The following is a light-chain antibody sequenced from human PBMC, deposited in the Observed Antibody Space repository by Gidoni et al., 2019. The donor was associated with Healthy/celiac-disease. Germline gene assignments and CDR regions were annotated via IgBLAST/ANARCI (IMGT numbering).Light chain of an antibody. CDR1: QSLLHSNGYNY. Sequence: EIVTTAPPPSPPVTPGEPASISCRSSQSLLHSNGYNYLDWYLQKPGQSPQLLIYLGSNRASGVPDRFSGSGSGTDFTLKISRVEAEDVGVYYCMQALQTPRTFGQGTKVEIK. J-gene: IGKJ1*01. CDR3: MQALQTPRT. V-gene: IGKV2-28*01. CDR2: LGS.